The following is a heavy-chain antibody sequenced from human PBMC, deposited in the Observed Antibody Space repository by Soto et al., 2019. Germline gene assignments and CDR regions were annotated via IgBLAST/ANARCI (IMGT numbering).Heavy chain of an antibody. CDR3: VKGEYYYDGSAYYPFDY. CDR1: GDTFTSYA. D-gene: IGHD3-22*01. Sequence: ASVKVSCKASGDTFTSYAIHCVRQAPGQRLEWMGWINAGNGNTKYSQKFQGRVTITRDTSASTAYMELSSLRPEDTAVYYCVKGEYYYDGSAYYPFDYWGQGRMVTSPQ. V-gene: IGHV1-3*01. J-gene: IGHJ4*02. CDR2: INAGNGNT.